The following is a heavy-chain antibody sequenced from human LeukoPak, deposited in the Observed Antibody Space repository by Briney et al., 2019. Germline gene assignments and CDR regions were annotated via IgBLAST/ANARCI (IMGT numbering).Heavy chain of an antibody. J-gene: IGHJ4*02. CDR1: GFTFSSYG. Sequence: PGGSLRLSCAASGFTFSSYGMHWVRQAPGKGLEWVAVISYDGSNKYYADSVKGRFTISRDNSKNTPYLQMNSLRAEDTAVYYCAKDTTSTVTALSGGGFFDYWGQGTLVTVSS. CDR2: ISYDGSNK. CDR3: AKDTTSTVTALSGGGFFDY. D-gene: IGHD4-11*01. V-gene: IGHV3-30*18.